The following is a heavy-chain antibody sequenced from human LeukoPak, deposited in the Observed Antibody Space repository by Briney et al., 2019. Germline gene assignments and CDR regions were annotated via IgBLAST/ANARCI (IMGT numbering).Heavy chain of an antibody. CDR1: GGSISSNSYY. CDR3: ARDGYSSSYYYMDV. Sequence: SETLSLTCTVSGGSISSNSYYWGWIRQPPGKGLEWIGSIYYSGSTYYNPSLRSRVTISVDTSKNQFSLKLSSVTAADTAVYYCARDGYSSSYYYMDVWGKGTTVTVSS. J-gene: IGHJ6*03. D-gene: IGHD5-24*01. V-gene: IGHV4-39*07. CDR2: IYYSGST.